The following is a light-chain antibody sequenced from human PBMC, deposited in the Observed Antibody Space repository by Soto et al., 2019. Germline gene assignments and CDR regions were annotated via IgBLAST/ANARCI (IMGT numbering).Light chain of an antibody. J-gene: IGKJ4*01. CDR3: LQYTNWPLT. V-gene: IGKV3-15*01. CDR1: QSVYSN. CDR2: DAS. Sequence: EIVMTQSPVTLSVSPGEGVTLSCRASQSVYSNLAWYQQKPSQAPRLLIYDASARAPDMPARFSGSGSGTDFTLTVSRLQSEDFAVYYCLQYTNWPLTFGGGTRVEIK.